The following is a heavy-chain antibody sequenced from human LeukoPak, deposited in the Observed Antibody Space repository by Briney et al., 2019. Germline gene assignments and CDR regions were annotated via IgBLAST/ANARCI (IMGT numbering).Heavy chain of an antibody. V-gene: IGHV4-39*07. CDR2: ISYSGST. Sequence: PSETLSLTCAVSGGSITSSKYFWGWIRQPPGKELELIGIISYSGSTDYNPSLKSRVTISTDTSKNQFSLKLTSVTAADTAVYYCAGLGVMALVYQFEYWGRGTPVTVSS. J-gene: IGHJ4*02. CDR1: GGSITSSKYF. CDR3: AGLGVMALVYQFEY. D-gene: IGHD5/OR15-5a*01.